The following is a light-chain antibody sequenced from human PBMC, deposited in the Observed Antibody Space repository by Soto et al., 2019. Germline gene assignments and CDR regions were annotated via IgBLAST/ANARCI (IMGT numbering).Light chain of an antibody. V-gene: IGKV1-5*03. CDR2: EAS. Sequence: DIQMTQSPSTLSASVGDRVTITCRASQNVDKWLAWHQQKPGKAPKLLIYEASKLDSGVPSRFSGSRSGTEFTLTISSLESEDFAVYYCQHRNNWPLNFGGGTKVDIK. J-gene: IGKJ4*01. CDR3: QHRNNWPLN. CDR1: QNVDKW.